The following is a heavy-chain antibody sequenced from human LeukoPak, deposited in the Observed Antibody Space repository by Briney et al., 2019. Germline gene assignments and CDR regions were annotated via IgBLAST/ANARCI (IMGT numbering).Heavy chain of an antibody. CDR2: ISAYNGNT. J-gene: IGHJ6*03. Sequence: ASVKVSCKASGYTFTSYGISWVRQAPGQGLGWMGWISAYNGNTNYAQKLQGRVTMTTDKSTSTAYMELSSLRSEDTAVYYCAGKDIVVVPAAISAYYYYYYMDVWGKGTTVTVSS. CDR3: AGKDIVVVPAAISAYYYYYYMDV. V-gene: IGHV1-18*01. CDR1: GYTFTSYG. D-gene: IGHD2-2*02.